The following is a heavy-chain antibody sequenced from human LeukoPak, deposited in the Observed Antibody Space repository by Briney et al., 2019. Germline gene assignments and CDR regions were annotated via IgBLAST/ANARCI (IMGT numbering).Heavy chain of an antibody. CDR1: GFTFSSYS. Sequence: PGGSLRLSCAASGFTFSSYSMNWVRQAPGKGLEWVSSISSSSSYIYYADSVKGRFTISRDNAKNSLYLQMNSLRAEDTAVYYCAREGTVTVDLRFGPWGQGTLVTVSS. D-gene: IGHD4-11*01. J-gene: IGHJ5*02. CDR2: ISSSSSYI. CDR3: AREGTVTVDLRFGP. V-gene: IGHV3-21*01.